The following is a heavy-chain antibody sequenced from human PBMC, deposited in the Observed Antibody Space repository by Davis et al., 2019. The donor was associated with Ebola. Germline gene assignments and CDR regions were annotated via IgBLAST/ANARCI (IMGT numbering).Heavy chain of an antibody. CDR3: ARDFGFWSGYSS. J-gene: IGHJ4*02. V-gene: IGHV3-7*01. D-gene: IGHD3-3*01. Sequence: GGSLRLSCAASGFTFSSYWMSWVRQAPGKGLEWVANIKQDESEKYYGDSVKGRFTISRDNAENSLYLQMHGLRVEDTAIYYCARDFGFWSGYSSWDQGILVTVSA. CDR2: IKQDESEK. CDR1: GFTFSSYW.